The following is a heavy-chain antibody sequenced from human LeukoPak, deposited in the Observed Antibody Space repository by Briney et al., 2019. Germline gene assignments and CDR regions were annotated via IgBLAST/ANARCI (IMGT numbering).Heavy chain of an antibody. CDR2: ISYDGSNK. V-gene: IGHV3-30-3*01. CDR3: ARVEMATITIDY. CDR1: GFTFSSYA. D-gene: IGHD5-24*01. Sequence: GGSLRLSCAASGFTFSSYAVHWVRQAPGKGLEWVAVISYDGSNKYYADSAKGRFTISRDNSKNTLYLQMNSLRAEDTAVYYCARVEMATITIDYWGQGTLVTVSS. J-gene: IGHJ4*02.